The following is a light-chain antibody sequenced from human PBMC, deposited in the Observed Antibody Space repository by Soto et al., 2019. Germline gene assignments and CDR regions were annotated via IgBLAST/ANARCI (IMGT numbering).Light chain of an antibody. J-gene: IGKJ1*01. CDR1: QSVSSY. CDR3: QQYGSSGT. V-gene: IGKV3-11*01. Sequence: IVLSQSAATLSLSQGERATLSGMASQSVSSYLAWYQQKPGQAPRLLIYDASNRATGIPARFSGSGSGTDFTLTISRLEPEDFAVYYCQQYGSSGTCGQGTKVDI. CDR2: DAS.